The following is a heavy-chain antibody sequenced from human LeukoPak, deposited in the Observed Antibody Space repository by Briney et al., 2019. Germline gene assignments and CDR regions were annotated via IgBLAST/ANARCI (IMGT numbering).Heavy chain of an antibody. CDR1: GFTFRTYG. CDR2: IWSDGNNK. Sequence: GGSLRLSCAASGFTFRTYGMHWVRQAPGKGLEWVVVIWSDGNNKFYADSVKGRFTISRDNSKNTLYLQMSSLRVEDTAVYYCVKEKGPFNAFHIWGQGTMVTVSP. J-gene: IGHJ3*02. CDR3: VKEKGPFNAFHI. V-gene: IGHV3-33*06.